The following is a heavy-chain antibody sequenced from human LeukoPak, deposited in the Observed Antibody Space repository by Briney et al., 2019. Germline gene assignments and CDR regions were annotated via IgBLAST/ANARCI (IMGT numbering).Heavy chain of an antibody. D-gene: IGHD6-6*01. CDR1: GRSFSDYS. V-gene: IGHV4-34*01. J-gene: IGHJ5*02. CDR3: ARHLIREEYSSSSIGFDP. CDR2: INHSGST. Sequence: SETLSLTCAVYGRSFSDYSWSWIRQPPGKGLEWIGEINHSGSTNYNPSLKSRVTISLDTSKNQFSLKLSSVTAADTAVYYCARHLIREEYSSSSIGFDPWGQGTLVTVSS.